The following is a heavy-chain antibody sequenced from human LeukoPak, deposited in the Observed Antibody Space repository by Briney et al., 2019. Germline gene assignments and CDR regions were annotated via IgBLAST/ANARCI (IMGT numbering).Heavy chain of an antibody. D-gene: IGHD5-18*01. J-gene: IGHJ4*02. Sequence: SGGSLRLSCAVSGFTVSSNYMGWVRQAPGKGLEWVSIIYSGGITYYADSVKGRFTISGDNSKNTLYLQMNSLRDEDTAVYYCTREGTYTYATYFDYWGQGTLVTVSS. CDR1: GFTVSSNY. V-gene: IGHV3-66*01. CDR2: IYSGGIT. CDR3: TREGTYTYATYFDY.